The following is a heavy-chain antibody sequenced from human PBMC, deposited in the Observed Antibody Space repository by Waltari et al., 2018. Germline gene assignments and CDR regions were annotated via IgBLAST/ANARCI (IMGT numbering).Heavy chain of an antibody. Sequence: EVQLVESGGDLVQPGGSLRLSCAASGFTFGSFWMDWVRQTPGKGLGWVAGINPDGSGTYYVGSVKGRFTISRDNAKNSLYLQMNSLTAEDTAVYYCARNRGWVSFDYWGQGALVTISS. CDR3: ARNRGWVSFDY. D-gene: IGHD6-19*01. CDR2: INPDGSGT. J-gene: IGHJ4*02. CDR1: GFTFGSFW. V-gene: IGHV3-7*01.